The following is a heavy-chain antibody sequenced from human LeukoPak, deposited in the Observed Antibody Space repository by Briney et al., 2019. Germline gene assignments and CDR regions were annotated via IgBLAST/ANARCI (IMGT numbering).Heavy chain of an antibody. CDR2: FDPEDGET. J-gene: IGHJ4*02. V-gene: IGHV1-24*01. Sequence: ASVKVSCKVSGYTLTELSMHWVRQAPGKGLEWMGGFDPEDGETIYAQKLQGRVTMTTDTSTSTAYMELRSLRSDDTAVYYCARGLRSYPAALNFDYWGQGTLVTVSS. CDR3: ARGLRSYPAALNFDY. D-gene: IGHD1-26*01. CDR1: GYTLTELS.